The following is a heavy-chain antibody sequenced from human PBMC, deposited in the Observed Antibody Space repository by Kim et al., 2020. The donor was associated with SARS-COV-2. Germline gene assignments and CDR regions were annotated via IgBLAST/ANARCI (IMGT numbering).Heavy chain of an antibody. CDR1: GFTFSSFW. CDR2: IKPDGSET. D-gene: IGHD2-15*01. Sequence: GGSLRLSCAVSGFTFSSFWMTWVRQAPGKGLEWVADIKPDGSETYYADSVKGRFTISRDNAQKSMYLQMNSLRPEDTAVYYCARARIDVWGQGTSVTVSS. CDR3: ARARIDV. V-gene: IGHV3-7*03. J-gene: IGHJ6*02.